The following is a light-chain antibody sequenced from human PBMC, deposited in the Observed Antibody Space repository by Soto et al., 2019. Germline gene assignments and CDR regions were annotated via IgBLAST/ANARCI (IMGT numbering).Light chain of an antibody. CDR2: GAS. V-gene: IGKV3-20*01. J-gene: IGKJ1*01. CDR1: QTVIINS. Sequence: EIVLAQSPGTLSLSPGEGGTPSFRASQTVIINSLAWYQQKPGQPPRLLIHGASTRAPGIPDRFSGSRSGTDFTLTISRLEPEDFAVYYCQLYGGSPKTFGQGTKVDIK. CDR3: QLYGGSPKT.